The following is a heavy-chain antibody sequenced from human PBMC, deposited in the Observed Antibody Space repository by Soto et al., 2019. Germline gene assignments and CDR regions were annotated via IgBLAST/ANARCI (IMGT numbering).Heavy chain of an antibody. V-gene: IGHV3-30*03. CDR3: ARGGGYDILTGGGAFDI. J-gene: IGHJ3*02. CDR1: GFTFSSYG. CDR2: ISYDGSNK. Sequence: QVQLVESGGGVVQPGRSLRLSCAASGFTFSSYGMHWVRQAPGKGLEWVAVISYDGSNKYYADSVKGRFTISRDNSKNSLYMQMNSLRAGDTAVYYCARGGGYDILTGGGAFDIWGQGTMVTVSS. D-gene: IGHD3-9*01.